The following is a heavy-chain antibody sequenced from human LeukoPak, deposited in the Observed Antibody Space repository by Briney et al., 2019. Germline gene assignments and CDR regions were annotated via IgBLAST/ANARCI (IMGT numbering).Heavy chain of an antibody. J-gene: IGHJ6*03. Sequence: ASVKVSCKASGYTFTSYAMNWVRQAPGQGLEWMGWINTNTGNPTYAQGFTGRFVFSLDTSVSTAYLQISSLKAEDTAVYYCAREGKSSGWEGYYYYMDVWGKGTTVTVSS. CDR3: AREGKSSGWEGYYYYMDV. CDR1: GYTFTSYA. D-gene: IGHD6-19*01. V-gene: IGHV7-4-1*02. CDR2: INTNTGNP.